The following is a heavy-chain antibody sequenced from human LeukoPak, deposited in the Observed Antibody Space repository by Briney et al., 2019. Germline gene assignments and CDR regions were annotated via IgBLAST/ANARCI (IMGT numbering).Heavy chain of an antibody. CDR3: AKDRSGSGYFDY. V-gene: IGHV3-23*01. CDR1: GFTFSSHA. D-gene: IGHD3-10*01. Sequence: TGGSLRLSCAASGFTFSSHAMSWVRQAPGKGLEWVSRISSGGGTTDYTDSVKGRFTISRDTSKNTLYLQMNSLRAEDTAVYYCAKDRSGSGYFDYRGQGTLVTVSS. CDR2: ISSGGGTT. J-gene: IGHJ4*02.